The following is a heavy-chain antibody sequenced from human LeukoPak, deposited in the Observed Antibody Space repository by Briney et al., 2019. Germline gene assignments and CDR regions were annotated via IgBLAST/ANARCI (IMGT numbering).Heavy chain of an antibody. CDR3: ASYPRYSSSPPFDY. D-gene: IGHD6-6*01. CDR1: GYSFTGNY. J-gene: IGHJ4*02. CDR2: INPNSGGT. V-gene: IGHV1-2*06. Sequence: ASVKVSCKASGYSFTGNYIHWVRQAPGQGLEWMGRINPNSGGTNYAQKFQGRVTMTRDTSISTAYMELSGLRSDDTAVYYCASYPRYSSSPPFDYWGQGTLVTVSS.